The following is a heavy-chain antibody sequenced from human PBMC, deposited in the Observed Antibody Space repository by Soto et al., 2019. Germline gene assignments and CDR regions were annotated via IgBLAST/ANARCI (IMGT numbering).Heavy chain of an antibody. V-gene: IGHV1-18*01. Sequence: GASVKVSCKASGYTFTSYGISWVRQAPGQGLEWMGSISAYNGNTNYAQKLQGRVTMTTDTSTSTASMELRSLRSDDTAVYYCASATSSWQTTPFDYWGQGTLVPVSS. CDR2: ISAYNGNT. J-gene: IGHJ4*02. CDR1: GYTFTSYG. D-gene: IGHD6-13*01. CDR3: ASATSSWQTTPFDY.